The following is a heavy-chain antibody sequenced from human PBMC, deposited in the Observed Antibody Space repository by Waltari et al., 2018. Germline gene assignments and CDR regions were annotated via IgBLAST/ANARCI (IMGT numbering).Heavy chain of an antibody. Sequence: VQLQESGPGLVKPSETLSLTCTVSGGSISSYYWSWIRQPPGKGLEWVSSISSSSSYIYYADSVKGRFTISRDNAKNSLYLQMNSLRAEDTAVYYCAKGVGPNNNWFDPWGQGTLVTVSS. CDR1: GGSISSYY. CDR3: AKGVGPNNNWFDP. D-gene: IGHD1-26*01. V-gene: IGHV3-21*01. CDR2: ISSSSSYI. J-gene: IGHJ5*02.